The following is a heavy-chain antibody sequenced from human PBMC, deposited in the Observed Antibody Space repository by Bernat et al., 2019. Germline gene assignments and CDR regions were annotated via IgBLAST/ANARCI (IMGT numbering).Heavy chain of an antibody. V-gene: IGHV3-30-3*01. CDR2: ISYDGSNK. D-gene: IGHD3-3*01. J-gene: IGHJ6*02. CDR1: GFTFSSYA. CDR3: ARDTIFGVSLGGYDMDV. Sequence: QVQLVESGGGVVQPGRSLRLSCAASGFTFSSYAMHWVRQAPGKGLEWVAAISYDGSNKYYADSVKGRFTMHRDNSKNTLYMQMSGLRAEDTAVYYCARDTIFGVSLGGYDMDVWGQGTTVTVSS.